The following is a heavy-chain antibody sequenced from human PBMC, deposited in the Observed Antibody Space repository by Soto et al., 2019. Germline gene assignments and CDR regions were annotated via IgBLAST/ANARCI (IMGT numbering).Heavy chain of an antibody. V-gene: IGHV1-8*01. Sequence: QVQLVQSGAEVKKPGASVKVSCKASGDPFSNYDMKWVRQATGQGLEWMGWMNPNSGNTGYARKFQGRVTMTRNTSITTVYMELSSLRFEDTGVYYCARGRNGMDVWGQGTTVTVSS. CDR3: ARGRNGMDV. J-gene: IGHJ6*02. CDR2: MNPNSGNT. CDR1: GDPFSNYD.